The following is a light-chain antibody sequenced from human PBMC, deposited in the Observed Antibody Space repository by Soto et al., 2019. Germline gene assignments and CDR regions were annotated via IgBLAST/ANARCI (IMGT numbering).Light chain of an antibody. CDR3: QHYGSLPYT. CDR2: GAS. V-gene: IGKV3-20*01. Sequence: EIVLAQSPGTLSLSPGERATLSCRASQSVSNSYLAWYQQKPGQAPTLLIYGASSRATGIPARFSGGGSGTDFTLTISRLEPEDFAVYYCQHYGSLPYTFGQGTKLEIK. J-gene: IGKJ2*01. CDR1: QSVSNSY.